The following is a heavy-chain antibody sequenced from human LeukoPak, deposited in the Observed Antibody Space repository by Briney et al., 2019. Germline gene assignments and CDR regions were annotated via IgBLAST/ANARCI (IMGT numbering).Heavy chain of an antibody. V-gene: IGHV4-59*12. Sequence: KPSETLSLTCTVSGGSISSYYWSWIRQPPGKGLEWIGYIYYSGSTNYNPSLKSRVTISVDTSKNQSSLKLSSVTAADTAVYYCARDLIAAAGLDYWGQGTLVAVSS. CDR2: IYYSGST. CDR3: ARDLIAAAGLDY. J-gene: IGHJ4*02. CDR1: GGSISSYY. D-gene: IGHD6-13*01.